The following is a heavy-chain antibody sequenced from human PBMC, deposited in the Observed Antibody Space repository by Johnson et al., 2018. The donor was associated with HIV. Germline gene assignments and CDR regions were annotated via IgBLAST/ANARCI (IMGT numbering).Heavy chain of an antibody. CDR2: INWNGGST. Sequence: VQLVESGGGVARPGGSLRLSCAASGFTFGDYAMSWVRQVPGKGLEWVSGINWNGGSTGYADSVEGRLTISRDNVKKSLYLQMNSLRAEDTAVYYCARAYTYGAFDIWGQGTMVTVSS. CDR1: GFTFGDYA. D-gene: IGHD5-18*01. V-gene: IGHV3-20*04. CDR3: ARAYTYGAFDI. J-gene: IGHJ3*02.